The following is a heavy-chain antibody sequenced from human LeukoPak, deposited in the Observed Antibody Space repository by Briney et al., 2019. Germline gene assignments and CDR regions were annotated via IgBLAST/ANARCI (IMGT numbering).Heavy chain of an antibody. D-gene: IGHD2-2*01. J-gene: IGHJ4*02. CDR2: ISYDGSNK. CDR1: GFTFSSYG. CDR3: ASLQLGYCSSTSCYSSDY. V-gene: IGHV3-30*03. Sequence: PGGSLRLSCAASGFTFSSYGMHWVRQAPGKGLEWVAVISYDGSNKYYADSVKGRFTISRDNSKNTLYLQMNSLRAEDTAVYYCASLQLGYCSSTSCYSSDYWGQGTLVTVSS.